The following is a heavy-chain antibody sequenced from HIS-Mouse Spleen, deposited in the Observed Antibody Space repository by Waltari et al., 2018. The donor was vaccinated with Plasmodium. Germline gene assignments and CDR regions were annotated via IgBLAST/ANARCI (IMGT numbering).Heavy chain of an antibody. J-gene: IGHJ6*02. D-gene: IGHD6-13*01. V-gene: IGHV4-4*07. CDR3: ARGPAAAGNWRHYGMDV. CDR2: IYTSGST. CDR1: GDSLSSSY. Sequence: QVQLQESGPGLVKPSETLSLTCPVSGDSLSSSYWRWIRRPAGKGLEWIGRIYTSGSTNYNPSLKSRVTMSVDTSKNQFSLKLSSVTAADTAVYYCARGPAAAGNWRHYGMDVWGQGTTVTVSS.